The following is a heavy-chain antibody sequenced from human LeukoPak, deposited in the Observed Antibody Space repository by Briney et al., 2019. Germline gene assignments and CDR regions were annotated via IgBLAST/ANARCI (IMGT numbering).Heavy chain of an antibody. CDR1: GFTVSSNY. CDR3: ASKSGSYQAPIDY. J-gene: IGHJ4*02. V-gene: IGHV3-21*01. CDR2: ISSRSSYI. D-gene: IGHD1-26*01. Sequence: GGSLRLSCAASGFTVSSNYTSWVRQAPGKGLEWVSSISSRSSYIYYADSVKGRFTISRDNAKNSLYLQMNSLRAEDTAVYYCASKSGSYQAPIDYWGQGTLVTVSS.